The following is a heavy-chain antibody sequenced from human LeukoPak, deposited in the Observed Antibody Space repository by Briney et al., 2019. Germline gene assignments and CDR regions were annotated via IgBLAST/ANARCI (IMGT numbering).Heavy chain of an antibody. CDR1: GGSISSGGYY. CDR2: IYYRGST. V-gene: IGHV4-31*03. D-gene: IGHD2-15*01. J-gene: IGHJ4*02. Sequence: SETLSLTCTVSGGSISSGGYYWSWLRQHPGKGLEWIGYIYYRGSTYYNPSLKSRVTISVDTSKNQFSLKLSSVTAADTAVYYCAREGTLGYCSGGSCYGLFDYWGQGTLVTVSS. CDR3: AREGTLGYCSGGSCYGLFDY.